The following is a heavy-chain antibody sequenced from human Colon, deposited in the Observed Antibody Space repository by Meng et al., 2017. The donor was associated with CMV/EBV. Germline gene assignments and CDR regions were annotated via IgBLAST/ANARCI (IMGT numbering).Heavy chain of an antibody. J-gene: IGHJ4*02. V-gene: IGHV3-11*04. CDR2: ISSSGSTI. CDR1: GFPIVSHY. Sequence: GESLKISCSASGFPIVSHYMAWVRQAPGKGLEWVSYISSSGSTIYYADSVKGRFTISRDNAKNSLYLQMNSLRAEDTAVYYCAREHYSNYDYWGQGTLVTVSS. D-gene: IGHD4-11*01. CDR3: AREHYSNYDY.